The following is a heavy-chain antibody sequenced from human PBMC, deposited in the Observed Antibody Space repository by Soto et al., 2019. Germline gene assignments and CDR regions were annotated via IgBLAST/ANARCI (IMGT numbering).Heavy chain of an antibody. Sequence: SETLSLTCTLSGGSVSSDSYSLSWIRQSPGKGLEWLGYIYNTASTNYNPSLMSRVTISVDTSMNQFSLRLNSVTAADTAVYFCAKSPVSSTVREFGWFDSWGQGTLVTVS. J-gene: IGHJ5*01. V-gene: IGHV4-61*01. CDR2: IYNTAST. CDR3: AKSPVSSTVREFGWFDS. D-gene: IGHD3-16*01. CDR1: GGSVSSDSYS.